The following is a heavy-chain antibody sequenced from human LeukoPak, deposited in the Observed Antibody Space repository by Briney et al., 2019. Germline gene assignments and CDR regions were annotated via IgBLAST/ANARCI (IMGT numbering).Heavy chain of an antibody. Sequence: HSGGSLRLSCAASGFTFSSYGMHWVRQAPGKGLEWVAVIWYDGSNKYYADSVKGRFTISRDNSKNTLCLQMNSLRAEDTAVYYCAREDSSGYYAWFDPWGQGTLVTVSS. CDR2: IWYDGSNK. V-gene: IGHV3-33*01. D-gene: IGHD3-22*01. J-gene: IGHJ5*02. CDR1: GFTFSSYG. CDR3: AREDSSGYYAWFDP.